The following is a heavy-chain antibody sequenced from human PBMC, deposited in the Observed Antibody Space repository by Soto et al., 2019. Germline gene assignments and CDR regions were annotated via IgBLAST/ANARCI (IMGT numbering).Heavy chain of an antibody. CDR1: GFTFSTSW. CDR2: INPDGSIT. CDR3: AIDIGYGGN. D-gene: IGHD3-16*01. Sequence: EVQLVESGGGLVQPGGSLRLSCAASGFTFSTSWMHWVRQTPGKGLVWVSHINPDGSITNYADYAKCRFTISRDNAKNTLFLQMNNLRAEDTYVYFCAIDIGYGGNWGQGTLFTVSS. V-gene: IGHV3-74*01. J-gene: IGHJ4*02.